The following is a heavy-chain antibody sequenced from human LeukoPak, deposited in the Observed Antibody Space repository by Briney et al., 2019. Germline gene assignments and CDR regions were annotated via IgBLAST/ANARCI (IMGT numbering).Heavy chain of an antibody. Sequence: SETLSLTCTVSGGSISNYFWSWIRQPAGKGLEWIGRIYTSGSTNYNPYLSNRATMSIDTSKNQFSLKLSSVTAADAAVYYCSRDASVSICGGDCYPLDWGQGTLVTVSS. D-gene: IGHD2-21*02. CDR1: GGSISNYF. CDR3: SRDASVSICGGDCYPLD. V-gene: IGHV4-4*07. CDR2: IYTSGST. J-gene: IGHJ4*02.